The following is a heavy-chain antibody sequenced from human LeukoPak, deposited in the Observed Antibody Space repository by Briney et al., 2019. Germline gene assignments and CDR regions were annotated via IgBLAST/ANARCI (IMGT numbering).Heavy chain of an antibody. CDR1: CVSISPLY. D-gene: IGHD3-10*01. Sequence: SETLSLTCTVSCVSISPLYWSWLRQPPGKGLEFIGDIYSTRSTNYNPSLKSRVALSVDTSKNQISLNLKSVTAADTAVYYCARGGVAAKYYFDFWGQGTLVTVSS. CDR2: IYSTRST. CDR3: ARGGVAAKYYFDF. J-gene: IGHJ4*02. V-gene: IGHV4-59*11.